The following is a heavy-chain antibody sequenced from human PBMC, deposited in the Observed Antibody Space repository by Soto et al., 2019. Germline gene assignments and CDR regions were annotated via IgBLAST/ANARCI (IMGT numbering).Heavy chain of an antibody. J-gene: IGHJ6*02. V-gene: IGHV1-46*01. Sequence: GASVKVSCKASGYPFTSYYMHWVRQAPGQGLEWMGIINPSGGSTSYAQKFQGRVTMTRDTSTSTVYMELSSLRSEDTAVYYCAREGERIQLWSPDYYYYYGMDVWGQGTTVTVSS. CDR1: GYPFTSYY. CDR3: AREGERIQLWSPDYYYYYGMDV. D-gene: IGHD5-18*01. CDR2: INPSGGST.